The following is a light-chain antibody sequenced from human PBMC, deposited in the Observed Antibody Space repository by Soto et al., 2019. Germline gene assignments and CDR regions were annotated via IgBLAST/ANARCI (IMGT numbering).Light chain of an antibody. CDR1: QSLSSN. CDR3: QQYNNWPSYT. J-gene: IGKJ2*01. CDR2: GAS. Sequence: EIVMTQSPATLSVSPGERATLSCMASQSLSSNLAWYQQKPGQAPRLLIYGASTRATGIPARFSGSGSGTEFTLNISSLQSEDFAVYSCQQYNNWPSYTFGQGTKLEIK. V-gene: IGKV3-15*01.